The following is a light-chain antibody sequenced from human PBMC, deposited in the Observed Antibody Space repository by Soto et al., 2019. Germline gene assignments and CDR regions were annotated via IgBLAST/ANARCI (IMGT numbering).Light chain of an antibody. CDR3: QHRGKWPRT. V-gene: IGKV3-11*01. CDR1: QSASNY. Sequence: EIVLTQSPATLSLSPGERATLSCRASQSASNYLAWYQQKPGQAPRLLIYGASNRATGIPARFSGSGSGTDFTLTISSLEPEDFAVYYCQHRGKWPRTFGQGTKLEIK. J-gene: IGKJ2*01. CDR2: GAS.